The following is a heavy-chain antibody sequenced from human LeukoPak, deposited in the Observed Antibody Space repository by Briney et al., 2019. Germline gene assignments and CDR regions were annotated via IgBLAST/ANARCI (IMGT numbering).Heavy chain of an antibody. V-gene: IGHV1-18*04. Sequence: ASVKVSCKASGHTFTSYGISWVRQAPGQGLEWRGWISAYDGNTNYAQKLQGRVTMTTETSTSTAYMELRSLRSDDTAVYYCARAAVAVRSSAFDIWGQGTMVTVSS. CDR2: ISAYDGNT. CDR3: ARAAVAVRSSAFDI. D-gene: IGHD6-19*01. CDR1: GHTFTSYG. J-gene: IGHJ3*02.